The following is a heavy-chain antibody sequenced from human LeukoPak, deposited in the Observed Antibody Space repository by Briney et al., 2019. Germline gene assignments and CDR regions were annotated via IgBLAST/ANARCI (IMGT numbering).Heavy chain of an antibody. D-gene: IGHD3-16*02. Sequence: GGSLRLSCAASGFTVSDNYMSWVRQAPGKGLVWVSVFYSGGDTYYADSVKGRFTISRDNSENTLFLQMNSLRAEDTAVYYCARAGGYDYAWGTYRWYFDYWGQGTLVTVSS. CDR3: ARAGGYDYAWGTYRWYFDY. CDR2: FYSGGDT. V-gene: IGHV3-53*01. CDR1: GFTVSDNY. J-gene: IGHJ4*02.